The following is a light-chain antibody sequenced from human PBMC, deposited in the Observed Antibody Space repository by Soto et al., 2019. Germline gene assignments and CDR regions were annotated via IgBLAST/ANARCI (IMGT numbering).Light chain of an antibody. J-gene: IGKJ4*01. Sequence: IQLSQSPSSLSSSVADRFTITCLASQGISSYLAWYQQKPGKAPKLLIYAASTLQSGVPSRFSGSGSGTDFTLTISSLQPEDFATYYCQQLNSYPLFGGGTKVDIK. CDR3: QQLNSYPL. CDR2: AAS. V-gene: IGKV1-9*01. CDR1: QGISSY.